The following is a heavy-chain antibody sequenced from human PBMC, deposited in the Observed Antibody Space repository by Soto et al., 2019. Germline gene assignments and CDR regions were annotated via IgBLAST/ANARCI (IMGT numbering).Heavy chain of an antibody. CDR3: ARDGREASGMDV. D-gene: IGHD1-26*01. Sequence: SETLSLTCTVSGGSISSHYWSWVRQAPGKGLEWIGHIYYRGSTSYNPSLRSRSTISVDTSNNQFSLKLNSVTTADTAVYYCARDGREASGMDVWGQGTKVTV. J-gene: IGHJ6*02. CDR2: IYYRGST. V-gene: IGHV4-59*11. CDR1: GGSISSHY.